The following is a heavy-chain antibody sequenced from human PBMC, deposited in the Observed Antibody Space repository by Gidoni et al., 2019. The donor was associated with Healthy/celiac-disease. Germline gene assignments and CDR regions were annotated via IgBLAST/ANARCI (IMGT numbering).Heavy chain of an antibody. J-gene: IGHJ4*02. D-gene: IGHD2-21*02. Sequence: EVQLVESGGGLVQPGGSLRLSCAASGFTFSSYWMHWVRQAPGKGLVWVSRINSDGSSTSYADSVKGRFTISRDNAKNTLYLQMNSLRAEDTAVYYCARGSAGSHIVVVTAILYWGQGTLVTVSS. CDR2: INSDGSST. CDR1: GFTFSSYW. V-gene: IGHV3-74*01. CDR3: ARGSAGSHIVVVTAILY.